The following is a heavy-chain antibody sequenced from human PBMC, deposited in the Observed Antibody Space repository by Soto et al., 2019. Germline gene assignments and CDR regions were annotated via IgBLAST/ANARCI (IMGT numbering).Heavy chain of an antibody. CDR2: IYYSGST. J-gene: IGHJ6*02. V-gene: IGHV4-31*03. D-gene: IGHD3-10*01. Sequence: SETLSLTCTVSGGSISSGGYYWSWIRQHPGKGLEWIGYIYYSGSTYYNPSLKSRVTISVDTSKNQFSLKLSSVTAADTAVYYCASLYGSGSYRGYYYYGMDVWGQGTTVT. CDR1: GGSISSGGYY. CDR3: ASLYGSGSYRGYYYYGMDV.